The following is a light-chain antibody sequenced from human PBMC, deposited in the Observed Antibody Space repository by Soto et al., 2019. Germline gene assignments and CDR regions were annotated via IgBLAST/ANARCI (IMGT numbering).Light chain of an antibody. J-gene: IGLJ1*01. CDR3: SSYTSTNTYV. CDR1: SSDVGGYNY. Sequence: QSALTQPASVSASPGQSITISCTGTSSDVGGYNYVSWYQQHPGKAPKVIIYDVTIRPSGVSYRFSGSKSGNTVSLTISGLQAEDEADYYCSSYTSTNTYVFGTGTKVTVL. CDR2: DVT. V-gene: IGLV2-14*01.